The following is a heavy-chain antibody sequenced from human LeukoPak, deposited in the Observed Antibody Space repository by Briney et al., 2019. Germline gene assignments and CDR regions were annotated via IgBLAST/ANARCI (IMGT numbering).Heavy chain of an antibody. CDR3: AREGSQSASGTYPGND. J-gene: IGHJ4*02. CDR1: GFMLSSYW. Sequence: PGGSLRLSCAASGFMLSSYWMSWVRHAPGKGLEWVANIKQDGSEKYYVDSVKGRFTISRDNAKNSLFLQMNRLRAEDTAVYFCAREGSQSASGTYPGNDWGQGTLVTVSS. CDR2: IKQDGSEK. V-gene: IGHV3-7*01. D-gene: IGHD1-26*01.